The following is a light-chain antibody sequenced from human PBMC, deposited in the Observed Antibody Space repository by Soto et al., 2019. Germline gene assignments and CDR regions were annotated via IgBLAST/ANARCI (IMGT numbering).Light chain of an antibody. Sequence: DIQMTQSPSTLSASVGDRVTITCRATQNISPWLAWYQQKSGRAHKLLIYKTSSLQSGVPSRFSGTGAGTEFTLTISSLQPDDFATYYCQHYRDPPYTFRQGTNLEIK. J-gene: IGKJ2*01. CDR2: KTS. CDR3: QHYRDPPYT. CDR1: QNISPW. V-gene: IGKV1-5*03.